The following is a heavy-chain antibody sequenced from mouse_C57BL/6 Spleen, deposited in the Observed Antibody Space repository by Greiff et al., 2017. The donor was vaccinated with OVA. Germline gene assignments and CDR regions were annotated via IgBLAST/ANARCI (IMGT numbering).Heavy chain of an antibody. D-gene: IGHD1-1*01. CDR2: INYDGSST. Sequence: EVKVVESEGGLVQPGSSMKLSCTASGFTFSDYYMAWVRQVPEKGLEWVANINYDGSSTYYLDSLKSRFIISRDNAKNILYLQMSSLKSEDTATYYGARLHYYGSSYWYFDVWGTGTTVTVSS. V-gene: IGHV5-16*01. CDR3: ARLHYYGSSYWYFDV. J-gene: IGHJ1*03. CDR1: GFTFSDYY.